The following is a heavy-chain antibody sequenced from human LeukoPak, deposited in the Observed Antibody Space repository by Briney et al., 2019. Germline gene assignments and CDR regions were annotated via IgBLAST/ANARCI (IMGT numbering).Heavy chain of an antibody. D-gene: IGHD1-26*01. J-gene: IGHJ6*03. V-gene: IGHV4-59*01. CDR1: GGSISSYY. Sequence: SETLSLTCTVSGGSISSYYWSWIRQPPGKGLEWIGYIYYSGSTNYNPSLKSRVTISVDTSKNQFSLKLSSVTAADTAVYYCARHVRAHRRGYMDVWGKGTTVTVSS. CDR3: ARHVRAHRRGYMDV. CDR2: IYYSGST.